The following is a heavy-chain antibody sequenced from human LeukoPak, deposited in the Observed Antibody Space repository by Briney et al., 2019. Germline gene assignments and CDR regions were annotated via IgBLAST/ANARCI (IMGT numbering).Heavy chain of an antibody. D-gene: IGHD5-24*01. J-gene: IGHJ3*02. CDR2: IYHSGST. Sequence: PSETLSLTCTVSGYSISSGYYWGWIRQPPGKGLEWIGSIYHSGSTNYNPSLKSRVTISVDTSNNQFSLKLSSVTAADTAVYYCARGEMATTDNAFDIWGQGTMVTVSS. V-gene: IGHV4-38-2*02. CDR1: GYSISSGYY. CDR3: ARGEMATTDNAFDI.